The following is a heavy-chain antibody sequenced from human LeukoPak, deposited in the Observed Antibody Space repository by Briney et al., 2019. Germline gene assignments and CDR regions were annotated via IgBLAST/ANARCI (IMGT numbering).Heavy chain of an antibody. CDR2: ISGSGGTT. Sequence: PGGSLRLSCVASGFTFSNFAMSWVRQAPGKGLERVSDISGSGGTTYYADSMKGRFTISRDNSRNTLYLQMNSLRAEDTALYYCAKAALQYSSSYYFDYWGQGTLVTVSS. CDR1: GFTFSNFA. J-gene: IGHJ4*02. V-gene: IGHV3-23*01. CDR3: AKAALQYSSSYYFDY. D-gene: IGHD6-6*01.